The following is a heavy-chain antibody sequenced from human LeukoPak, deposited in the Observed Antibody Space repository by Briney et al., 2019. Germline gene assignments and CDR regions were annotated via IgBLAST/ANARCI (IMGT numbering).Heavy chain of an antibody. V-gene: IGHV4-59*01. CDR3: ARAPVDTAMVDY. CDR2: IYYSGSA. Sequence: SETLSLTCTVSGGSISSYYWSWIRQPPGMGLEWIGYIYYSGSANYNPSLKSRVTISVDTSKNQFSLKLSSVTAADTAVYYCARAPVDTAMVDYWGQGTLVTVSS. CDR1: GGSISSYY. J-gene: IGHJ4*02. D-gene: IGHD5-18*01.